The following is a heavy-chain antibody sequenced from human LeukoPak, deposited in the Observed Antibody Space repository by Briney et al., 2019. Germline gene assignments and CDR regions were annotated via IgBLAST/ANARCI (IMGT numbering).Heavy chain of an antibody. V-gene: IGHV1-2*02. CDR2: INPNSGGT. CDR1: GYTFTGYY. Sequence: VSVKVSCKASGYTFTGYYMRWVRQAPGQGLKWMGWINPNSGGTNYAQKFQGRVTMTRDTSISTAYMELSRLRSDDTAVYYCARVAIAEWDQTAPYFDYWGQGTLVTVSS. D-gene: IGHD1-26*01. J-gene: IGHJ4*02. CDR3: ARVAIAEWDQTAPYFDY.